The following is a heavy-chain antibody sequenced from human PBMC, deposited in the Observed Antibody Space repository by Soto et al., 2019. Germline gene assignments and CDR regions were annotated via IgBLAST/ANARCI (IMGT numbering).Heavy chain of an antibody. J-gene: IGHJ4*02. V-gene: IGHV3-30-3*01. D-gene: IGHD5-12*01. CDR3: AREVGGYGPSRYSFDY. CDR2: ISYDGSNK. Sequence: QVQLVESGGGVVQPGRSLRLSCAASGFTFSSYAMHWVRQAPGKGLEWVAVISYDGSNKYYADSVKGRFTISRDNSKNTLYLQMNSLRAEDTAVYYCAREVGGYGPSRYSFDYWGQGPLVTVSS. CDR1: GFTFSSYA.